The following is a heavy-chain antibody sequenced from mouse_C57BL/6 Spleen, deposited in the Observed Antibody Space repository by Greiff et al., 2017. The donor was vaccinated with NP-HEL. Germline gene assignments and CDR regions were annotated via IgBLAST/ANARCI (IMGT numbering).Heavy chain of an antibody. D-gene: IGHD4-1*01. CDR1: GFSLPSYG. CDR2: IWRGCST. Sequence: VQLQQSGPGLVQPSQSLSITCTVSGFSLPSYGVHWVRPSPGKGLELLGVIWRGCSTDYNAAFMSRRIINKDNAKSQVFFKMNSLQADDTAIYYCAKERTGPKGAMDYWGQGTPVTVSS. J-gene: IGHJ4*01. CDR3: AKERTGPKGAMDY. V-gene: IGHV2-5*01.